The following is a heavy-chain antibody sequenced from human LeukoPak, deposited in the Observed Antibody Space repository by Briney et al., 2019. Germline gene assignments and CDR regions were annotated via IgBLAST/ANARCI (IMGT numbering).Heavy chain of an antibody. D-gene: IGHD3-22*01. CDR2: IRYDGSNK. CDR1: GFTFSSYW. Sequence: GGSLRLSCAASGFTFSSYWMSWVRQAPGKGLEWVAFIRYDGSNKYYADSVKGRFTISRDNSKNTLYLQMNSLRAEDTAVYYCAKDSYPYYYDSSGRDYWGQGTLVTVSS. CDR3: AKDSYPYYYDSSGRDY. V-gene: IGHV3-30*02. J-gene: IGHJ4*02.